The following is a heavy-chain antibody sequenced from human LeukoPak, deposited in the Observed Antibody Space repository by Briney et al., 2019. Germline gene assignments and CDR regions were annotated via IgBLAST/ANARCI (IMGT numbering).Heavy chain of an antibody. CDR1: GYTFSNYG. D-gene: IGHD2-2*01. Sequence: GASVNVSCKASGYTFSNYGINWVRQAPGRGLEWMGWISTYNGNTQSAQKFQGRVTMTTDTSTSTAYMELRSLTSDDTAVYYCARIGCSSTTCYGNSVDPWGQGTMVTVSS. CDR2: ISTYNGNT. J-gene: IGHJ5*02. V-gene: IGHV1-18*01. CDR3: ARIGCSSTTCYGNSVDP.